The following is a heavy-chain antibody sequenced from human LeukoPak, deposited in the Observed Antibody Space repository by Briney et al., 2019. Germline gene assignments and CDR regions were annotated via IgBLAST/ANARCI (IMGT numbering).Heavy chain of an antibody. CDR1: TFTFSSYG. CDR2: ISSSGGRT. Sequence: GGTLRLSCAASTFTFSSYGMSWVRQAPGKGLEWVSHISSSGGRTYYADSVKGRFTISRDNSKNTLYLQMNSLRAEDTAVYYCAKSHHVTAIDYWGQGTLVTVSS. CDR3: AKSHHVTAIDY. J-gene: IGHJ4*02. V-gene: IGHV3-23*01. D-gene: IGHD2-21*02.